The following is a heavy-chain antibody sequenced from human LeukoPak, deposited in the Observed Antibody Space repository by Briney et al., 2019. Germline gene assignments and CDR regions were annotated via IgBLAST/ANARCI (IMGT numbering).Heavy chain of an antibody. V-gene: IGHV1-2*02. J-gene: IGHJ4*02. CDR1: GFTFSSYA. Sequence: PGRSLRLSCAASGFTFSSYAMHWVRQAPGQGIEWMGWINPNSGGTNYAQKFQGRVTMTRDTSISTAYMELSRLRSDDTAVYYCARDSYDYVCGYWGQGTLVTVSS. CDR3: ARDSYDYVCGY. CDR2: INPNSGGT. D-gene: IGHD3-16*01.